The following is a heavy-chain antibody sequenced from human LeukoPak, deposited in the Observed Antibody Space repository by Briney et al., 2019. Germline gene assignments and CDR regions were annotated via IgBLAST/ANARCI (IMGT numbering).Heavy chain of an antibody. CDR3: ARAGQQWLEVDY. D-gene: IGHD6-19*01. Sequence: GGSLRLSCAAPGFTFSSYWMSWVRQAPGKGLEWVANIKQDGSEKYYVDSVKGRFTISRDNAKNSLYLQMNSLRAEDTAVYYCARAGQQWLEVDYWGQGTLVTVSS. V-gene: IGHV3-7*01. CDR2: IKQDGSEK. J-gene: IGHJ4*02. CDR1: GFTFSSYW.